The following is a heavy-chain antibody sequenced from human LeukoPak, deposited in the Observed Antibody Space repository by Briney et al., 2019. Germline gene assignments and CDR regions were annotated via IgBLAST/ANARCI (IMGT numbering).Heavy chain of an antibody. Sequence: SVKLSCKASGGTFSSYAISWVRQAPGQGLEWMGGIIPIFGTANYAQKFQGRVTITADKSTSTAYMELSSLRSEDTAVYYCARERYCSSTSCYLWFDPWGQGTLVTVSS. CDR1: GGTFSSYA. D-gene: IGHD2-2*01. CDR3: ARERYCSSTSCYLWFDP. V-gene: IGHV1-69*06. J-gene: IGHJ5*02. CDR2: IIPIFGTA.